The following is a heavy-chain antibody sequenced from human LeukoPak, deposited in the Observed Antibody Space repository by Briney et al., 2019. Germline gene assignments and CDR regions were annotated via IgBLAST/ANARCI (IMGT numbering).Heavy chain of an antibody. D-gene: IGHD6-13*01. CDR3: AVPGIAAAGTQLDYYYYMDV. J-gene: IGHJ6*03. CDR1: GGTFSSYA. Sequence: AVKVSCKASGGTFSSYAISWVRQAPGQGREWMGGIIPIFGTANYAQKFQGRVTITADESTSKAYMELSSLRSEDTAVYYCAVPGIAAAGTQLDYYYYMDVWGKGTTVTVSS. CDR2: IIPIFGTA. V-gene: IGHV1-69*01.